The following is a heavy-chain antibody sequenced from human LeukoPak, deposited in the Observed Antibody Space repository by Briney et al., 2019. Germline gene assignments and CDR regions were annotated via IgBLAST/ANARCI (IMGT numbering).Heavy chain of an antibody. V-gene: IGHV3-33*01. Sequence: PGGSLRLSCAASGFTFSSYGMHWVRQAPGKGLEWVAVIWYDGSNKHYADSVKGRFTISRDNSKNTLYLQMNSLRAEDTAVYYCARDWELGPWFDPWGQGTLVTVSS. D-gene: IGHD1-26*01. J-gene: IGHJ5*02. CDR3: ARDWELGPWFDP. CDR2: IWYDGSNK. CDR1: GFTFSSYG.